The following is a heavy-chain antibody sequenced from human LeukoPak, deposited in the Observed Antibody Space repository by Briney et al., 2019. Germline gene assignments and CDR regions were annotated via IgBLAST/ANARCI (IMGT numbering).Heavy chain of an antibody. D-gene: IGHD3-16*01. Sequence: GGSLRLSCAASGFTFSSYSMNWVRQAPGKGLEWVSSISSSSSYIYYADSVKGRFTISRDNAKNSLYLQMNSLRAEDTAVYYCARWYRAYFTQNYFDYWGRGTLVTVSS. CDR2: ISSSSSYI. V-gene: IGHV3-21*01. CDR3: ARWYRAYFTQNYFDY. CDR1: GFTFSSYS. J-gene: IGHJ4*01.